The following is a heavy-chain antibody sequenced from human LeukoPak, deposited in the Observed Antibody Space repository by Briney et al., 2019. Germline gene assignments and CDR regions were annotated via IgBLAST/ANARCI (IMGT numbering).Heavy chain of an antibody. V-gene: IGHV3-9*01. D-gene: IGHD5-18*01. CDR3: AKDKRGRGYSFYGMDV. CDR1: GFTFTSYW. Sequence: QPGGSLRLSCAASGFTFTSYWMHWVRQAPGKGLVWVSGISWNSGSIGYADSVKGRFTISRDNAKNSLYLQMNSLRAEDTALYYCAKDKRGRGYSFYGMDVWGQGTTVTVSS. J-gene: IGHJ6*02. CDR2: ISWNSGSI.